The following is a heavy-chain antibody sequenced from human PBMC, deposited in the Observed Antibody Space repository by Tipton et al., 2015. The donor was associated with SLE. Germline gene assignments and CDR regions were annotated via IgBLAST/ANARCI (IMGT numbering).Heavy chain of an antibody. V-gene: IGHV3-48*03. CDR1: GFTFSDFE. J-gene: IGHJ4*02. CDR3: ATRYDLVPD. Sequence: SLRLSCAASGFTFSDFEMNWVRQAPGKGLEWVSYISSSGGIIYYADSVKGRFTISRDNAKNSLYLQMNSLRAEDTAVYYCATRYDLVPDWGQGTLVTASS. CDR2: ISSSGGII. D-gene: IGHD5-12*01.